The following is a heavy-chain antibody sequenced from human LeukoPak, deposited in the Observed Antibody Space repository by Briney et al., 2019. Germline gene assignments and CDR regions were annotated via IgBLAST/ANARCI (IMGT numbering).Heavy chain of an antibody. CDR1: GYTFTGYY. V-gene: IGHV1-2*02. Sequence: ASVKVSCKASGYTFTGYYMHWVRQAPGQGLEWMGWINPNSGGTNYAQKFQGRVIMTRDTSISTAYMELSRLRSDDTAVYYCARETPAGIAVATSYWGQGTLVTVSS. D-gene: IGHD6-19*01. CDR3: ARETPAGIAVATSY. J-gene: IGHJ4*02. CDR2: INPNSGGT.